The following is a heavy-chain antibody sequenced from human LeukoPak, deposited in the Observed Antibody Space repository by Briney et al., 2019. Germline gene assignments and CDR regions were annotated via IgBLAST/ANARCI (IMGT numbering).Heavy chain of an antibody. J-gene: IGHJ5*02. CDR1: GGSISSYY. CDR3: AREGGGLLWFGETNWFDP. V-gene: IGHV4-4*07. Sequence: SETLSLTCTVSGGSISSYYWSWIRQPAGKGLEWIGRIYTSGSTNYNPSLKSRVTISVDTSKNQFSLKLSSVTAADTAVYYCAREGGGLLWFGETNWFDPWGQGTLVTVSS. D-gene: IGHD3-10*01. CDR2: IYTSGST.